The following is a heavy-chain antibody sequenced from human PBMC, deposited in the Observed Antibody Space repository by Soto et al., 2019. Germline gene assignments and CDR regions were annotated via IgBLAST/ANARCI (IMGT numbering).Heavy chain of an antibody. D-gene: IGHD7-27*01. J-gene: IGHJ6*03. CDR3: ARNWGSRYYYYYYMDV. V-gene: IGHV1-8*01. CDR1: GYTFTSYD. CDR2: MNPNSGNT. Sequence: ASVKVSCKASGYTFTSYDINWVRQATGQGLEWMGWMNPNSGNTGYAQKFQGRVTMTRDTSISTAYMELSSLRSEDTAVYYCARNWGSRYYYYYYMDVWGKGTTVTVSS.